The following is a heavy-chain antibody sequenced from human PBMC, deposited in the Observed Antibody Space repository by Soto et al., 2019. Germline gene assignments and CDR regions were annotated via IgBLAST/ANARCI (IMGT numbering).Heavy chain of an antibody. V-gene: IGHV3-30*18. J-gene: IGHJ4*02. Sequence: PGGSLRLSCAASGFTFSSYGMHWVRQAPGKGLEWVAVISYDGSNKYYADSVKGRFTISRDNSKNTLYLQMNSLRAEDTALYYCAKDTYGSGSYYIFDYWGQGTLVTVSS. CDR3: AKDTYGSGSYYIFDY. CDR2: ISYDGSNK. CDR1: GFTFSSYG. D-gene: IGHD3-10*01.